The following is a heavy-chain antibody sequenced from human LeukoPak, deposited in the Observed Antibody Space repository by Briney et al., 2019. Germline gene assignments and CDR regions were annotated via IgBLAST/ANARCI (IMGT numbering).Heavy chain of an antibody. J-gene: IGHJ4*02. CDR1: GFTFSSYA. CDR2: ISYDGSNN. CDR3: ATPRGSGSYLAFDY. D-gene: IGHD1-26*01. Sequence: GALRLSCAVSGFTFSSYAMHWVRPAPGKGLEWVTVISYDGSNNYYADSVKGRFTISRDNSKNTLYLQMNSLRAEDTAVYYCATPRGSGSYLAFDYRGQGTLVTVSS. V-gene: IGHV3-30*04.